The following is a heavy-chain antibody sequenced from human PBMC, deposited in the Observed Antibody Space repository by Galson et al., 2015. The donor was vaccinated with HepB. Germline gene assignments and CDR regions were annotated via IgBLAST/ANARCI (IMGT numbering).Heavy chain of an antibody. D-gene: IGHD3-9*01. J-gene: IGHJ4*02. CDR1: GYTFTGYY. Sequence: SVKVSCKASGYTFTGYYVDWVRQAPGQGLEWMGWMNPNSGNTGYAQKFQGRVTMTRNTSISTAYMELSSLRSEDTAVYYCAGWDILTGHGWGQGTLVTVSS. V-gene: IGHV1-8*02. CDR3: AGWDILTGHG. CDR2: MNPNSGNT.